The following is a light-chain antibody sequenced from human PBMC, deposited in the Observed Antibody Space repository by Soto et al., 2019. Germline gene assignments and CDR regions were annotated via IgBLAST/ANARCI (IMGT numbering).Light chain of an antibody. CDR2: GNS. CDR1: SSNIGAGYD. V-gene: IGLV1-40*01. Sequence: QSVLTQPPSVSGAPGQTVTISCTGSSSNIGAGYDVHWYQQLPGTAPKLLIYGNSNRPSGVPDRFSGSKSGTSASLAITGLQAEDEADYYCQSYDSSLWVFGGGTKLTVL. CDR3: QSYDSSLWV. J-gene: IGLJ3*02.